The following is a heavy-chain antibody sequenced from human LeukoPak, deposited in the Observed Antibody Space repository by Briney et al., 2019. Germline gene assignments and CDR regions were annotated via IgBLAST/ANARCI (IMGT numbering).Heavy chain of an antibody. D-gene: IGHD4-17*01. CDR3: ASLFSDYGDLLGLDY. CDR1: GFTFSSYW. J-gene: IGHJ4*02. Sequence: GGSLRLSCAASGFTFSSYWMSWVRQAPGKGLEWVANIKQDGSEKYYVDSVKGRLTLSRDNAKKSLYLQMNSLRAEDTAVHYCASLFSDYGDLLGLDYWRQGTLVTVPS. V-gene: IGHV3-7*01. CDR2: IKQDGSEK.